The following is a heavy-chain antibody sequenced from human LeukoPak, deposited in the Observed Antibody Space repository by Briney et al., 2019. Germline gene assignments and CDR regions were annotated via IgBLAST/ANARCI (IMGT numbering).Heavy chain of an antibody. J-gene: IGHJ4*02. CDR3: AKGSGGVRASKSPTFDY. D-gene: IGHD3-10*01. CDR1: GFTFSDYY. CDR2: ISSSGSTI. Sequence: GGSLRLSCAASGFTFSDYYMSWIRQAPGKGLEWVSYISSSGSTIYYADSVKGRFTITRDNSKNTLYLQMDNLRAEDTAVYYCAKGSGGVRASKSPTFDYWGQGTLGTVSS. V-gene: IGHV3-11*04.